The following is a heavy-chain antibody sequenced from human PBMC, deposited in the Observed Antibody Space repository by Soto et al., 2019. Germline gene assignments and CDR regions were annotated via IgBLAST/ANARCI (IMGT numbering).Heavy chain of an antibody. CDR3: AKNYYYNKDPSYYYYYGMDV. Sequence: GGSLRLSCAASGFTFSSYGMHWVRQAPGKGLEWVAAISYDGSNKYYADSVKGRFTISRDNSKNTLYLQMNSLRAEDTAVYYCAKNYYYNKDPSYYYYYGMDVWGQGTTVTVSS. CDR1: GFTFSSYG. CDR2: ISYDGSNK. J-gene: IGHJ6*02. D-gene: IGHD1-26*01. V-gene: IGHV3-30*18.